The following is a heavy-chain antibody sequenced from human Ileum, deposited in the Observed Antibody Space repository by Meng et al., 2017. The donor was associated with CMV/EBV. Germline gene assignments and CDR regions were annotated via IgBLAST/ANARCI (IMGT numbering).Heavy chain of an antibody. Sequence: FRSYAMRWVRQAPGKGLEWVAVISCDGSNKYYADSVKGRFTITRDNSKNTLYLQMNSLGAEDTAVYYCAREELGYCSSTSCYSPLFYWGQGTLVTSPQ. CDR1: FRSYA. V-gene: IGHV3-30*04. CDR3: AREELGYCSSTSCYSPLFY. J-gene: IGHJ4*02. CDR2: ISCDGSNK. D-gene: IGHD2-2*01.